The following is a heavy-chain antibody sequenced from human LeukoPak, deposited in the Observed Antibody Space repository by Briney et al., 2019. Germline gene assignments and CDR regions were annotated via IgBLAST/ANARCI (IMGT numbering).Heavy chain of an antibody. CDR1: GFTFSSYA. D-gene: IGHD6-6*01. Sequence: GGSLRLSCAASGFTFSSYAMHWVRQAPGKGLEWVAVISYDGSNKYYADSVKGRFTISRDNSKNTLYLQMNSLRAEDTAVYYCASEEYSRSSYWGQGTLVTVSS. CDR2: ISYDGSNK. J-gene: IGHJ4*02. CDR3: ASEEYSRSSY. V-gene: IGHV3-30*04.